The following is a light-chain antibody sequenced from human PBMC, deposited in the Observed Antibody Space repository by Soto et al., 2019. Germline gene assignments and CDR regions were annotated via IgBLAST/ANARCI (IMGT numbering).Light chain of an antibody. CDR3: SSYAGSNNWGL. V-gene: IGLV2-8*01. CDR1: SSDVGGYNY. Sequence: QSVLTQPPSASGSPGQSVTISCTGTSSDVGGYNYVSWYQQHPGKAPKLMIYEVSERPSGVPDRFSGSKSGNTASLTVSGLQAEDEADYYCSSYAGSNNWGLFGGGTKVTVL. J-gene: IGLJ2*01. CDR2: EVS.